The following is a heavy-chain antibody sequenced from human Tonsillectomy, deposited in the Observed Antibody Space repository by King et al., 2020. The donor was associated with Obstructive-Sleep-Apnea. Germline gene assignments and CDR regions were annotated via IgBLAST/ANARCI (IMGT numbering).Heavy chain of an antibody. CDR2: IYPGDSDT. CDR3: ARLLGVFYGYSAFDI. V-gene: IGHV5-51*01. D-gene: IGHD5-24*01. CDR1: GYSFTIYW. J-gene: IGHJ3*02. Sequence: VQLVESGAEVKKPGESLKISCKGSGYSFTIYWIGWVRQMPGKGLEWMGIIYPGDSDTRYSPSFQGQVTISADKSISTAYLQWSSLKASDTAMYYCARLLGVFYGYSAFDIWGQGTMVTVSS.